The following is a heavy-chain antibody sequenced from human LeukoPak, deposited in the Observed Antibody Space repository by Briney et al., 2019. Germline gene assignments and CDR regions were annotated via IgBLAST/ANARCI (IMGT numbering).Heavy chain of an antibody. CDR3: ARSTYSSSSPFDY. J-gene: IGHJ4*02. CDR2: ISSSSSYI. Sequence: GGSLRLSCTASGFTFSSYSMNWVRQAPGKGLEWVSSISSSSSYIYYADSVKGRFTISRDNAKNSLYLQMNSLRAEDTAVYYCARSTYSSSSPFDYWGQGTLVTVSS. D-gene: IGHD6-6*01. CDR1: GFTFSSYS. V-gene: IGHV3-21*01.